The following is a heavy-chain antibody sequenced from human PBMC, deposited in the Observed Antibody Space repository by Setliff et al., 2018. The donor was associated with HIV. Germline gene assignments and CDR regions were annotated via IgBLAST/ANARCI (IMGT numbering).Heavy chain of an antibody. J-gene: IGHJ4*02. V-gene: IGHV1-2*02. Sequence: ASVKVSCKASGYTFTGYYMHWVRQAPGQGLEWMGWINPNSGGTKYAQKLQGRVTMTRDTSISAVSMELRRLRPDDTAMYFCARDTTYEPEYYDSSGYFYGVGPLDYWGQGALVTVSS. CDR1: GYTFTGYY. D-gene: IGHD3-22*01. CDR2: INPNSGGT. CDR3: ARDTTYEPEYYDSSGYFYGVGPLDY.